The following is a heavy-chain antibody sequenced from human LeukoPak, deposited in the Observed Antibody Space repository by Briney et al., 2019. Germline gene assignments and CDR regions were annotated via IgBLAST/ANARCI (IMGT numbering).Heavy chain of an antibody. D-gene: IGHD3-10*01. CDR2: ITTRANII. Sequence: GGSLRLSCAASGFTFSDHYMSWIRQVPGKGLEWVSYITTRANIIYYVDSVKGRFTVSADNAKNSLYLQMNSLRAEDTAMYYCARDTRGESDYWGHGTLVTVSS. J-gene: IGHJ4*01. CDR1: GFTFSDHY. CDR3: ARDTRGESDY. V-gene: IGHV3-11*04.